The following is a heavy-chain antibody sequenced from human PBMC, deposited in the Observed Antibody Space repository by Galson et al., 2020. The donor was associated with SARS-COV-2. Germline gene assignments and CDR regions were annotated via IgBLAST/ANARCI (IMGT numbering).Heavy chain of an antibody. CDR1: GFTFRTYD. D-gene: IGHD4-4*01. CDR2: ILYDEIRK. J-gene: IGHJ6*02. Sequence: GGSLRLSCEAPGFTFRTYDMYWVRQAPGKGLEWVAVILYDEIRKYYTDSVKDRFTISRDNSKNTVYLHMNNLRAEDTALYYCAKHTAPGTWAFSNSSFLRSFGMDVWGQGTTVTVSS. V-gene: IGHV3-30*18. CDR3: AKHTAPGTWAFSNSSFLRSFGMDV.